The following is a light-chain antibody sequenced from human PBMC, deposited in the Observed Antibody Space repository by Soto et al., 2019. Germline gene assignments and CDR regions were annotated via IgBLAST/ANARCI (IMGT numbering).Light chain of an antibody. Sequence: DIQMTQSPSSLSASVRDRVTITCRASQSISSYLNWYQQKPGKAPKLLIYAASSLQSGVPSRFSGSGSGTDFTLTIISLRPEDFATYYCQQSYSTPRTFGQGTKVEIK. V-gene: IGKV1-39*01. J-gene: IGKJ1*01. CDR2: AAS. CDR1: QSISSY. CDR3: QQSYSTPRT.